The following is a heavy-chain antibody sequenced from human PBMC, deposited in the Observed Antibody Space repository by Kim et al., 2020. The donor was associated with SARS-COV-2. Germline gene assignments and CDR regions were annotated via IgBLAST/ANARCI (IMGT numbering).Heavy chain of an antibody. CDR1: GYTFTSYY. CDR2: INPSGGST. V-gene: IGHV1-46*01. D-gene: IGHD2-15*01. J-gene: IGHJ4*02. CDR3: ARDLDIVVVVAATGQGGFDY. Sequence: ASVKVSCKASGYTFTSYYMHWVRQAPGQGLEWMGIINPSGGSTSYAQKFQGRVTMTRDTSTSTVYMELSSLRSEDTAVYYCARDLDIVVVVAATGQGGFDYWGQGTLVTVSS.